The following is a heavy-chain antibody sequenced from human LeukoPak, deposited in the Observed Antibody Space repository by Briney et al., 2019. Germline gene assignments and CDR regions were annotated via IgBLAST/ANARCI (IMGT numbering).Heavy chain of an antibody. V-gene: IGHV1-2*06. CDR1: GYTFTAYY. CDR2: INPKSGDT. Sequence: ASVKVSCKASGYTFTAYYMHWVRQAPGQGLEWMGRINPKSGDTNYAQKFQDRVTMTRDTSMSTAYMEISRLRYDDTAVYYCGRVKWLAYYYYYYMDVWGKGTTVTVSS. CDR3: GRVKWLAYYYYYYMDV. J-gene: IGHJ6*03. D-gene: IGHD6-19*01.